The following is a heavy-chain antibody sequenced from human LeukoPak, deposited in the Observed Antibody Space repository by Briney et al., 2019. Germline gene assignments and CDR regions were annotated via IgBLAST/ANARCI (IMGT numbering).Heavy chain of an antibody. CDR2: ISYDASNK. Sequence: GGSLRLFCAASGFTFSSYAMHWVRQAPGKGLELLAVISYDASNKYYADSVKGRFTISGDNSKNTLYLQMNSLRAEDTAVYYCARGSRNWFDPWGQGTLVTVSS. J-gene: IGHJ5*02. D-gene: IGHD1-26*01. V-gene: IGHV3-30*04. CDR1: GFTFSSYA. CDR3: ARGSRNWFDP.